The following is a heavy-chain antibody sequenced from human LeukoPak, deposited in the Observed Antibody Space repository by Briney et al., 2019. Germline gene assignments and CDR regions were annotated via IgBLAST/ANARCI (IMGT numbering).Heavy chain of an antibody. CDR2: INHSGST. V-gene: IGHV4-34*01. Sequence: SETLSLTCAVYGGSFSGYYWSWIRQPPGKGLEWIGEINHSGSTNYNPSLKSRVTISVDTSKNQFSLKLSSVTAADTAVYYCARSMVRGEFDYWGQGTLVTVSS. D-gene: IGHD3-10*01. CDR3: ARSMVRGEFDY. J-gene: IGHJ4*02. CDR1: GGSFSGYY.